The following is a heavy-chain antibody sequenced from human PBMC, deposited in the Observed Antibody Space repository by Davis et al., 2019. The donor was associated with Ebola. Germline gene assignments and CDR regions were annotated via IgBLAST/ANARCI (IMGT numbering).Heavy chain of an antibody. V-gene: IGHV4-34*01. J-gene: IGHJ6*03. D-gene: IGHD2-2*02. Sequence: PSETLSLTCAVYGGSFSGYYWSWIRQPPGKGLEWIGEINHSGSTNYNPSLKSRVTISVDTSKNQFSLKLSSVTAADTAVYYCARVGPGCSSTSCYTYRTFYYMDVWGKGTTVTVSS. CDR2: INHSGST. CDR3: ARVGPGCSSTSCYTYRTFYYMDV. CDR1: GGSFSGYY.